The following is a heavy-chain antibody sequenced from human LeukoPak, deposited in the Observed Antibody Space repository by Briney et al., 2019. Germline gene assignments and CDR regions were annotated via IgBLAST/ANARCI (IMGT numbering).Heavy chain of an antibody. J-gene: IGHJ5*01. CDR3: ARGGDHNWFNS. V-gene: IGHV3-20*04. Sequence: GGSLRLSCAGSGFTFDDDGMNWVRQVPGKGLEWVSSISWNGNTTAYADSVKGRFTISRDNTRSFLYLQMNSLRGEDTAFYYCARGGDHNWFNSWGHGVLVTVSS. CDR2: ISWNGNTT. CDR1: GFTFDDDG.